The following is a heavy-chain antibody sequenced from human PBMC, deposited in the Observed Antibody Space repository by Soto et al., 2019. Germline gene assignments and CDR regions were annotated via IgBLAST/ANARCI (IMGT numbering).Heavy chain of an antibody. Sequence: VQLVESGGGLIQPGGSLRLYCAASGLSVSNNHMTWVRQAPGKGLEWVSLIHGGGSTYYADSVKGRFTISRDNSKTTLYLQMDSRRAEDTAIYYCAGRLTTAASLDYWGQGTLVTVSS. D-gene: IGHD1-1*01. J-gene: IGHJ4*02. CDR1: GLSVSNNH. V-gene: IGHV3-53*01. CDR3: AGRLTTAASLDY. CDR2: IHGGGST.